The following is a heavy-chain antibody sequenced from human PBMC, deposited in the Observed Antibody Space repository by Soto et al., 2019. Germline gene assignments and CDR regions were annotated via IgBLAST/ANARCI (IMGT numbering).Heavy chain of an antibody. CDR1: GYTFTSYA. CDR3: ARDSDLQVGGGYYYMDV. D-gene: IGHD3-16*01. J-gene: IGHJ6*03. Sequence: ASVKVSCKASGYTFTSYAIHWVRQDPGQGLEWMGWINAGNGNTKYSQKFQGRVTITRDTSASTAYMELSSLRSEDTAVYYCARDSDLQVGGGYYYMDVWGKGTTVTVSS. CDR2: INAGNGNT. V-gene: IGHV1-3*01.